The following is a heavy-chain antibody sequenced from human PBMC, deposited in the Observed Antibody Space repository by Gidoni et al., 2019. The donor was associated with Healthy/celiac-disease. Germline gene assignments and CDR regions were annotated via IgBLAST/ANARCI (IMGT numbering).Heavy chain of an antibody. Sequence: QVQLVESGGGVVQPGRSLRPSCAASGFTFSSYGMHWVRQAPGKGLEWVAVIWYDGSNKYYADSVKGRFTISRDNSKNTLYLQMNSLRAEDTAVYYCARDGRKSYYYYGMDVWGQGTTVTVSS. J-gene: IGHJ6*02. V-gene: IGHV3-33*01. D-gene: IGHD1-1*01. CDR2: IWYDGSNK. CDR3: ARDGRKSYYYYGMDV. CDR1: GFTFSSYG.